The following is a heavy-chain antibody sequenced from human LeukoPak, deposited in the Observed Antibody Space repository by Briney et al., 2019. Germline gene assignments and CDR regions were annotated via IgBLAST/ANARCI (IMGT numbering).Heavy chain of an antibody. CDR3: AKVIAGYSGYDGLTG. V-gene: IGHV3-30*02. J-gene: IGHJ4*02. Sequence: GGSLRLSCAASGFTFSSYGMHWVRQAPGKGPEWVAFIRYDGSNKYYADSVKGRFTISRDNSKNTLYLQMNSLRAEDTAVYYCAKVIAGYSGYDGLTGWGQGTLVTVSS. D-gene: IGHD5-12*01. CDR1: GFTFSSYG. CDR2: IRYDGSNK.